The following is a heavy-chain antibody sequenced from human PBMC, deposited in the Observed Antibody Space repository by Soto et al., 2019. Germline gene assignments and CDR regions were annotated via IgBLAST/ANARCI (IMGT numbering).Heavy chain of an antibody. D-gene: IGHD2-15*01. J-gene: IGHJ5*02. CDR3: AREVVVVVAATPVYWFDP. CDR1: GGSVSSGSYY. Sequence: QVQLQESGPGLVKPSETLSLTCTVSGGSVSSGSYYWSWIRQPPGKGLEWIGYIYYSGSTNYNPXXRSRVTMAVDXXKXQXXRKRSSVPAAATAVYYCAREVVVVVAATPVYWFDPWGQGTLVTVSS. CDR2: IYYSGST. V-gene: IGHV4-61*01.